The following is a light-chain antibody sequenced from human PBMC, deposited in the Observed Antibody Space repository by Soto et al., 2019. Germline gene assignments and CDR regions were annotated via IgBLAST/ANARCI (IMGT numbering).Light chain of an antibody. V-gene: IGKV1-5*01. Sequence: DIQMTQSPSTLSASVGDRVTITCRARHIISTWLAWYQQKPGKAPKVLISEASNLQSGVPSRFSGSGSGTEFTLTISSLQPDDIGTYYCQEYSRYFGGGTKVEIK. CDR3: QEYSRY. CDR2: EAS. CDR1: HIISTW. J-gene: IGKJ4*01.